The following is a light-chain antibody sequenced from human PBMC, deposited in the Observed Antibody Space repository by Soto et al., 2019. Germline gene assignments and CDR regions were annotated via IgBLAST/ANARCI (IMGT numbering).Light chain of an antibody. Sequence: DIQMTQSPSSLSASVGDRVTITCQASQDISHYLNWYQQKLGKAPKLLIYDASNLETGVPSRFSGSGSGTDFTFTISSLQPEDIATYYCQQYSHLITFGQGTRLEIK. CDR1: QDISHY. CDR2: DAS. V-gene: IGKV1-33*01. CDR3: QQYSHLIT. J-gene: IGKJ5*01.